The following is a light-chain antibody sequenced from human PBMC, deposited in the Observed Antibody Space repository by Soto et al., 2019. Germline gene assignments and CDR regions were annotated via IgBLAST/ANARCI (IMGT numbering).Light chain of an antibody. CDR2: GAS. V-gene: IGKV3-20*01. CDR3: QQYNKWPPIT. Sequence: EIVLTQSPGTLSLSPGERATLSCRASQSVSRNNLVWYQQRPGQPPRLLIYGASSRATGIPDRFSGSGSGTDFSLTISRLEPEDFAVYYCQQYNKWPPITFGQGTRLEIK. CDR1: QSVSRNN. J-gene: IGKJ5*01.